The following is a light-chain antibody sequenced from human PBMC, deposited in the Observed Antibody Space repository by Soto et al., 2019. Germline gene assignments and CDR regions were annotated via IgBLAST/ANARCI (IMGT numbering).Light chain of an antibody. CDR2: RAS. J-gene: IGKJ1*01. CDR1: QGIFYN. CDR3: QHYQNWWT. V-gene: IGKV3-15*01. Sequence: IVLTQSPDTLSVSPGERATLSCRASQGIFYNLAWFQQRPGQAPRLLIYRASTRATNIPARFSGSGSGTDLTLPIVSLHSEDSAFYTCQHYQNWWTFAQGTKVE.